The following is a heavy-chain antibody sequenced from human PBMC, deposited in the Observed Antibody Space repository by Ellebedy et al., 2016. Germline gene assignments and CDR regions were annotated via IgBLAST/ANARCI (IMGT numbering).Heavy chain of an antibody. CDR2: ISAYNGNT. Sequence: ASVKVSXKASGYTFTSYGISWVRQAPGQGLEWMGWISAYNGNTNYAQKLQGRVTMTTDTSTSTAYMELRSLRSDDTAVYYCARGGVLRFLEWLFINDYWGQGTLVTVSS. V-gene: IGHV1-18*01. CDR3: ARGGVLRFLEWLFINDY. J-gene: IGHJ4*02. CDR1: GYTFTSYG. D-gene: IGHD3-3*01.